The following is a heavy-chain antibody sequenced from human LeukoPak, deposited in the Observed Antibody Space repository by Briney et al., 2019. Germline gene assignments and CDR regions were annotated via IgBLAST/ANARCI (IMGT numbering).Heavy chain of an antibody. V-gene: IGHV3-7*01. CDR2: IKQDGSEK. D-gene: IGHD3-3*01. CDR3: ARGESEAYYDFWSGYPNDY. Sequence: GGSLRLSFAASGFTFSSYWMSWVRQAPGKGLEWVANIKQDGSEKYYVDSVKGRFTISRDNAKNSLYLQMNSLRAEDTAVYYCARGESEAYYDFWSGYPNDYWGQGTLVTVSS. J-gene: IGHJ4*02. CDR1: GFTFSSYW.